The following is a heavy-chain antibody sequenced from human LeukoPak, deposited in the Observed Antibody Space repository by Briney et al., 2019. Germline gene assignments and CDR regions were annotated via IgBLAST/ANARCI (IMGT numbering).Heavy chain of an antibody. Sequence: SVKVSCKASGGAFSSYAISWVRQAPGQGLEWMGRIIPILGIANYAQKFQGRVTITADKSTSTAYMELSSLRSEDTAVYYCARDDVLASCSYWGQGTLVTVSS. J-gene: IGHJ4*02. V-gene: IGHV1-69*04. CDR2: IIPILGIA. CDR3: ARDDVLASCSY. D-gene: IGHD2-2*01. CDR1: GGAFSSYA.